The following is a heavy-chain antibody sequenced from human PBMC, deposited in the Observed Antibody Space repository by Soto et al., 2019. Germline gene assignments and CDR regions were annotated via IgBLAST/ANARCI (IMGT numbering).Heavy chain of an antibody. CDR2: ISSGGST. CDR3: ARATLGGAYDFCH. J-gene: IGHJ4*02. D-gene: IGHD3-3*01. CDR1: GFSVSNLY. Sequence: EVQLVESGGGLVQPGGSLRLSCAASGFSVSNLYMTWVRQAPGQGLEWVSVISSGGSTYYADSVQGRFTISRDNSKNTLYLDMKSLRAGDTAVYYCARATLGGAYDFCHGGQGTLVTVSS. V-gene: IGHV3-66*01.